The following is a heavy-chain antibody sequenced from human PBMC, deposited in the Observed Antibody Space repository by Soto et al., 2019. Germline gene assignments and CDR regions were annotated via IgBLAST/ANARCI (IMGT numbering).Heavy chain of an antibody. J-gene: IGHJ4*02. CDR2: IIPIFGTA. V-gene: IGHV1-69*13. D-gene: IGHD5-12*01. CDR3: ATDSGYDLEEYY. Sequence: GASVKVSCKASGGTFSSYAICWVRQAPGQGLEWMGGIIPIFGTANYAQKFQGRVTITADESTSTAYMELSSLRSEDTAVYYCATDSGYDLEEYYWGQGTLVTVSS. CDR1: GGTFSSYA.